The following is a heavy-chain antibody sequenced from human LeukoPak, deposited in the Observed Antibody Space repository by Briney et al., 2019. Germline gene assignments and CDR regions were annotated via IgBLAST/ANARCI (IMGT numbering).Heavy chain of an antibody. V-gene: IGHV3-48*01. Sequence: GVSLTLSCAASAITFCSSTMTWLPQAPGKGLVGGSYISGTNINTIYYAYAVKSRFTISRDNAKSSVYLQMNSLRAEDMGVYYCARVPPGGNDVTAGRYSYMDVWGKGTTVTVSS. J-gene: IGHJ6*03. CDR1: AITFCSST. CDR3: ARVPPGGNDVTAGRYSYMDV. CDR2: ISGTNINTI. D-gene: IGHD1-1*01.